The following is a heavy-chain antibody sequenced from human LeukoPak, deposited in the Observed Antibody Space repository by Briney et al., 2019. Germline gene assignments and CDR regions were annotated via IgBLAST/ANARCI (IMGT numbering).Heavy chain of an antibody. CDR2: FDPEGGET. J-gene: IGHJ5*02. Sequence: ASVKVSCKVSGYTLTELSMHWVRQAPGKGLEWMGGFDPEGGETIYAQKFQGRVTMTEDTSTDTAYMELSSLRSEDTAVYYCATLVGSSGWYGEGWFDPWGQGTLVTVSS. CDR3: ATLVGSSGWYGEGWFDP. D-gene: IGHD6-19*01. V-gene: IGHV1-24*01. CDR1: GYTLTELS.